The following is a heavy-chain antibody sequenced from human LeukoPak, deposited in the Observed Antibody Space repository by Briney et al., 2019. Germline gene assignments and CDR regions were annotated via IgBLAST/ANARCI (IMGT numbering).Heavy chain of an antibody. CDR2: IKEDGSER. CDR3: ARDRSPYDSSGYSLDY. D-gene: IGHD3-22*01. Sequence: GGSLRLSCAASGFTFSTSWMSWVRQTPGKGLEWVASIKEDGSERQYVDSVKGRFSISRDNTKGSLFLQLNSLRAEDTAVYYCARDRSPYDSSGYSLDYWGQGSLVTVSS. J-gene: IGHJ4*02. CDR1: GFTFSTSW. V-gene: IGHV3-7*03.